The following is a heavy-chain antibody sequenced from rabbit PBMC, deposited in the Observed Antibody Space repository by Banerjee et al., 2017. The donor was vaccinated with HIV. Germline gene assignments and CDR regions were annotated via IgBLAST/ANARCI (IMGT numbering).Heavy chain of an antibody. D-gene: IGHD4-1*01. Sequence: QEQLEESGGDLVKPEGSLTLTCTASGFDLSSRYCMCWVRQAPGKGPEWIACIGGGDGSTYYASWVNGRFTISSHNAQNTLYLQLNSLTAADTATYFCARDLAGVIGWNFNLWGPGTLVTVS. CDR3: ARDLAGVIGWNFNL. V-gene: IGHV1S47*01. CDR1: GFDLSSRYC. CDR2: IGGGDGST. J-gene: IGHJ4*01.